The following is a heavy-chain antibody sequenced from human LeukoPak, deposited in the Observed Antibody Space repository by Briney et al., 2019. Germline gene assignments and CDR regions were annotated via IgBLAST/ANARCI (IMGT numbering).Heavy chain of an antibody. CDR2: IYYSGST. V-gene: IGHV4-61*08. J-gene: IGHJ4*02. CDR3: ARGIPYYDFWSGLDY. CDR1: GGSISSGDYY. Sequence: SETLSLTCTVSGGSISSGDYYWSWIRQPPGKGLEWIGYIYYSGSTNYNPSLKSRVTISVDTSKNQFSLKLSSVTAADTAVYYCARGIPYYDFWSGLDYWGQGTLVTVSS. D-gene: IGHD3-3*01.